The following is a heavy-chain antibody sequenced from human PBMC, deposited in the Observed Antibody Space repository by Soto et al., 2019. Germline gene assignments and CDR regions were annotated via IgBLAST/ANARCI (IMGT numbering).Heavy chain of an antibody. CDR3: ARGSGGDSSFDY. CDR2: IYYSGST. J-gene: IGHJ4*02. V-gene: IGHV4-59*01. Sequence: SETLSLTCTVSGSSISSYYWSWIRQPPGRGLEWIGYIYYSGSTNYNPSLKSRVTISVDTSKNQFSLKLSSVTAADTAVYYCARGSGGDSSFDYWGQGTLVTVSS. CDR1: GSSISSYY. D-gene: IGHD2-21*01.